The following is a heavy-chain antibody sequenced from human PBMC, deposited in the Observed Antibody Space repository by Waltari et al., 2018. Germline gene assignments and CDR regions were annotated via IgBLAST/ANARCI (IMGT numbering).Heavy chain of an antibody. CDR3: ARELATIFGDVMIPFGGYEI. V-gene: IGHV4-38-2*02. CDR1: GYFISSGYY. Sequence: QVRLQESGPGLAKPSETLSLICDVSGYFISSGYYWAWIRQPPGKGREGIGSFNHSGGTYYRPSLKRRITLSVDTSKNRSSLKLSSVTAADTAVYYCARELATIFGDVMIPFGGYEIWGHGATVAVSS. D-gene: IGHD3-3*01. J-gene: IGHJ3*02. CDR2: FNHSGGT.